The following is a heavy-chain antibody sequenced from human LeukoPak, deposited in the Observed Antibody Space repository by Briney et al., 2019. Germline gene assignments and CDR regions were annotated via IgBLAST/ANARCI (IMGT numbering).Heavy chain of an antibody. Sequence: SETLSLTCAVYGGSFSGYYWSWIRQPPGKGLEWIGEINHSGSTNYNPSLKSRVTISVDTSKNQFSLKLSSVTAADTAVYYCARVGGYSGYDDFYYYYYMDVWGKGTTVTVSS. J-gene: IGHJ6*03. D-gene: IGHD5-12*01. CDR2: INHSGST. V-gene: IGHV4-34*01. CDR1: GGSFSGYY. CDR3: ARVGGYSGYDDFYYYYYMDV.